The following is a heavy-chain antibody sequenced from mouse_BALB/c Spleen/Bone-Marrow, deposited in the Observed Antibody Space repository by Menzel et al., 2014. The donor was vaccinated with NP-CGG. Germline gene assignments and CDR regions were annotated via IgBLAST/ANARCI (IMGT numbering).Heavy chain of an antibody. CDR2: ISSGGST. D-gene: IGHD1-1*01. Sequence: EVKLVESGGGLVKPGGSLKLSCAASGFTFSSYAMSWVRPTPEKRLEWVASISSGGSTYYPDSVKGRFTISRDNVRNILYLQMSSLRSEDTAMYYCARDTDTVYHGSSYWYFDVWGAGTTVTVSS. J-gene: IGHJ1*01. CDR1: GFTFSSYA. V-gene: IGHV5-6-5*01. CDR3: ARDTDTVYHGSSYWYFDV.